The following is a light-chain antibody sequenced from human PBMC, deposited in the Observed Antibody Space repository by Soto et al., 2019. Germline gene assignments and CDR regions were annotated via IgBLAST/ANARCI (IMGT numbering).Light chain of an antibody. CDR2: KAS. J-gene: IGKJ4*01. CDR3: QQYYSTPLT. CDR1: QSISLF. V-gene: IGKV1-5*03. Sequence: DIQMTQSPSTLSASLGDRVTITCRASQSISLFLAWYQQKPGKVPKLLIFKASTLETGVPLRFSGSWSETDFTLTISILQSEDVAVYYCQQYYSTPLTFGGGTKVDIK.